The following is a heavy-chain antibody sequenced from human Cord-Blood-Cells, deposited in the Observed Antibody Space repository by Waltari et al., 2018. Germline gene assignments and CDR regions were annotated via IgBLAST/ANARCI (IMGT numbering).Heavy chain of an antibody. D-gene: IGHD2-21*02. J-gene: IGHJ3*02. CDR1: GGSISSSSYY. CDR2: IYYSGST. V-gene: IGHV4-39*01. Sequence: QLQLQESGPGLVKPSETLSLTCTVSGGSISSSSYYWGWIRQPPGKGLEWIGSIYYSGSTYYNPSLKSRVTISVDTSKNQFSLKLSSVTAADTAVYYCARRGRGDYAFDIWGQGTMVTFSS. CDR3: ARRGRGDYAFDI.